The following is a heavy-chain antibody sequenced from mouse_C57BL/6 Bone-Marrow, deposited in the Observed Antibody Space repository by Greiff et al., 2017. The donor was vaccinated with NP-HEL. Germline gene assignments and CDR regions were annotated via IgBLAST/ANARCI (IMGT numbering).Heavy chain of an antibody. J-gene: IGHJ2*01. CDR2: ISSGSSTI. V-gene: IGHV5-17*01. D-gene: IGHD1-1*02. Sequence: EVQLQESGGGLVKPGGSLKLSCAASGFTFSDYGMHWVRQAPEKGLEWVAYISSGSSTIYYADKVKGRFTISRDNAKNTLFLQMTSLRSEDTAMYYCARCGWTWYFDYWGQGTTLTVSS. CDR1: GFTFSDYG. CDR3: ARCGWTWYFDY.